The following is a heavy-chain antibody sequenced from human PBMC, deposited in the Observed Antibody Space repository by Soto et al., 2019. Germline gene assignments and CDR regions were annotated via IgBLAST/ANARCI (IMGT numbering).Heavy chain of an antibody. CDR1: GFTFSSYA. V-gene: IGHV3-23*01. CDR2: ISGSGGST. CDR3: AKDLIGSYYPPDDEYFQH. J-gene: IGHJ1*01. Sequence: GGSLRLSCAASGFTFSSYAMSWVRQAPGKGLEWVSAISGSGGSTYYADSVKGRFTISRDNSKNTLYLQMNSLRAEDTAVYYCAKDLIGSYYPPDDEYFQHWGQGTLVTVSS. D-gene: IGHD1-26*01.